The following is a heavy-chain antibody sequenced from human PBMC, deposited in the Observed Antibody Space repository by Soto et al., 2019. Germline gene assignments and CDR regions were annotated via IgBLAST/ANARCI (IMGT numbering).Heavy chain of an antibody. CDR3: ARAYEGDYFDY. CDR1: GFTFSSYA. J-gene: IGHJ4*02. D-gene: IGHD3-16*01. CDR2: ISYDGSNN. V-gene: IGHV3-30-3*01. Sequence: QVPLVESGGGVVQPGRSLRLSCAASGFTFSSYAMHWVRQAPGKGLEWVAVISYDGSNNYYADSVKGRFTISRYNSKNTRYLQMNSLRAEDTAVYYCARAYEGDYFDYWGQGTLVTVSS.